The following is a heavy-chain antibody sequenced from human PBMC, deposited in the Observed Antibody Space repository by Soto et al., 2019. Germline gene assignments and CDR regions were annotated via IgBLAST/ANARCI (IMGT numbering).Heavy chain of an antibody. CDR2: IWSDGSNK. CDR1: GFSFSSYG. V-gene: IGHV3-33*01. Sequence: QVQLVESGGGVVQPGRSLRLSCEASGFSFSSYGMHWVRQAPGKGLEWVALIWSDGSNKYYADSVKGRFTISRDNSKNTLYLQMNSLRAEDTALYYCARGRYGMDVWGQGTTVTVSS. J-gene: IGHJ6*02. CDR3: ARGRYGMDV.